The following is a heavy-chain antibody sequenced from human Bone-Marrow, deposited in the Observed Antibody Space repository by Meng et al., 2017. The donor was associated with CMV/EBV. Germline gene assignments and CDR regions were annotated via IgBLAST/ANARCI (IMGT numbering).Heavy chain of an antibody. J-gene: IGHJ6*02. D-gene: IGHD3-3*01. CDR1: GFTFSSYE. CDR2: ISSSGSTI. CDR3: ARTLDDFWSGYYPYYYYGMDV. V-gene: IGHV3-48*03. Sequence: GESLKISCAASGFTFSSYEMNWVRQAPGKGLEWVSYISSSGSTIYYADSVKGRFTISRDNAKNSLYLQMNSLRAEDTAVYYCARTLDDFWSGYYPYYYYGMDVWGQGTTVTVSS.